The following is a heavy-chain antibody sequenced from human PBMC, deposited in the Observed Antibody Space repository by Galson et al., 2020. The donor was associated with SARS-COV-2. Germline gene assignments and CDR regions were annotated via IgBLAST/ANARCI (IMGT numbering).Heavy chain of an antibody. D-gene: IGHD1-26*01. CDR1: GFTFSSYG. V-gene: IGHV3-30*03. CDR2: ISYDGSNK. Sequence: QAGGSLRLSCAASGFTFSSYGMHWVRQAPGKGLEWVAVISYDGSNKYYADSVKGRFTISRDNSKNTLYLQMNSLRAEDTAVYYCARDSSLGDSGSYFFLEGPDYWGQGTLVTVSS. CDR3: ARDSSLGDSGSYFFLEGPDY. J-gene: IGHJ4*02.